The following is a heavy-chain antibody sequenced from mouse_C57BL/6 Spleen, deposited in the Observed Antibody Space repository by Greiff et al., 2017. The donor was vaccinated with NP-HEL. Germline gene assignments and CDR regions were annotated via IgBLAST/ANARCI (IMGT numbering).Heavy chain of an antibody. J-gene: IGHJ3*01. CDR1: GYTFTDYY. V-gene: IGHV1-26*01. D-gene: IGHD2-4*01. CDR3: ASRWYYDYDAWFAY. CDR2: INPNNGGT. Sequence: EVQLQQSGPELVKPRASVKISCKASGYTFTDYYMNWVKQSHGKSLEWIGDINPNNGGTSYNQKFKGKATLTVDKSSSTAYMELRSLTSEDSAVYYCASRWYYDYDAWFAYWGQGTLVTVSA.